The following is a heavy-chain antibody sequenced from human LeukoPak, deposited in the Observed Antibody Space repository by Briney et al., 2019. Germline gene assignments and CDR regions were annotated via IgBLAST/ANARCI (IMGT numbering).Heavy chain of an antibody. Sequence: GGSLRLSCAASGVTFSDYWMHWVRQAPGGGLVWVSYIKGDGSATNYGDSVKGRFTISRDNAKNTLYLQMNSLRAEDTAMYYCARGFLSETSYKGGNRFDPWGQGTLVTVSS. V-gene: IGHV3-74*01. CDR2: IKGDGSAT. J-gene: IGHJ5*02. CDR3: ARGFLSETSYKGGNRFDP. D-gene: IGHD5-24*01. CDR1: GVTFSDYW.